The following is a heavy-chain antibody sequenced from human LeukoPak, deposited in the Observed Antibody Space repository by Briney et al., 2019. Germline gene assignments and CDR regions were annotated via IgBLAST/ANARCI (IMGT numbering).Heavy chain of an antibody. CDR3: TRAGGLVRGVHYYYYMDV. CDR2: IRYDGSDK. CDR1: GFTFSSYA. Sequence: GGSLRLSCAASGFTFSSYAMHWVRQAPGKGLEWVSFIRYDGSDKYYADSVKGRFTISRDNSKNTLSLQMNSLRPDDTAVYYCTRAGGLVRGVHYYYYMDVWGKGTTVTISS. J-gene: IGHJ6*03. D-gene: IGHD3-10*01. V-gene: IGHV3-30*02.